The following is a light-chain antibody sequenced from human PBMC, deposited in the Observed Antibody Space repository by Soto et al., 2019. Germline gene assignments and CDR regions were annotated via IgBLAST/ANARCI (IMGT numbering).Light chain of an antibody. CDR3: SSYVNYHTFVI. V-gene: IGLV2-14*01. CDR1: SRDVGGYNY. J-gene: IGLJ2*01. Sequence: QSVLTQPASVSGSPGQSITISCTGTSRDVGGYNYVSWHQQHPGKAPKVIITEVSNRPSGVSNRFSGSKSGNTASLTISGLQAEDEADYYCSSYVNYHTFVIFGGGTKVTVL. CDR2: EVS.